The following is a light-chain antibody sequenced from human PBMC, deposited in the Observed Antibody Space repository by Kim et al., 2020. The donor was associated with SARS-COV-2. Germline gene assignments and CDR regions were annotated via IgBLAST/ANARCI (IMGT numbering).Light chain of an antibody. CDR2: GNS. Sequence: RVTITCTWSSSNIGAGYDLHWYQQLPGTAPKLLIYGNSNRPSGVPYRFSGSKSGTSASLAITGLQAEDEADYYGQSYDSSLSGSVFGGGTQLTVL. CDR1: SSNIGAGYD. J-gene: IGLJ2*01. V-gene: IGLV1-40*01. CDR3: QSYDSSLSGSV.